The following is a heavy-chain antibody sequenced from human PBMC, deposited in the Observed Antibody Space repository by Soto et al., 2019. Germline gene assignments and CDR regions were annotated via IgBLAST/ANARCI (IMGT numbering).Heavy chain of an antibody. Sequence: DVQLLESGGAMVQPGGSLRLSCAASGIRFSNYAMNWVRQGPGKGLEWVSALSGSRASAYYADAVKGRFTISRDNSKKTLHLQMNSQRPEDTAVYYCAKGIRWDYYFYYGVDVWGQGTTVTVSS. CDR1: GIRFSNYA. D-gene: IGHD1-26*01. V-gene: IGHV3-23*01. J-gene: IGHJ6*02. CDR2: LSGSRASA. CDR3: AKGIRWDYYFYYGVDV.